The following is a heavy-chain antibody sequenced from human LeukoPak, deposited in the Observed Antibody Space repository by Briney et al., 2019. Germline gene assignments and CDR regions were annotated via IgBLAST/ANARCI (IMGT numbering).Heavy chain of an antibody. V-gene: IGHV3-30*02. CDR2: IRYDGSNK. J-gene: IGHJ1*01. Sequence: PGGSLRPSCAASGFTFSSYGMHWVRQAPGKGLEWVAFIRYDGSNKYYADSVKGRFTISRDNAKNSLFLQMNSLRAEDTAVYYCGPRPFQHWGQGALVTVSS. CDR3: GPRPFQH. CDR1: GFTFSSYG.